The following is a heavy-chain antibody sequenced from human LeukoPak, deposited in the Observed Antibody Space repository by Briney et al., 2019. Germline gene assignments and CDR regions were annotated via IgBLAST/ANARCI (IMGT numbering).Heavy chain of an antibody. V-gene: IGHV3-48*02. CDR2: ITASGTAM. J-gene: IGHJ4*02. Sequence: GGSLRLSCAVSGFTLTNHGVNWVRQAPGKGLEWVSHITASGTAMFYADSVKGRFTISRDNAKNSLYLQMNSLRDEDTAVYHCASSGSYRFDYWGQGTLVTVSS. CDR1: GFTLTNHG. CDR3: ASSGSYRFDY. D-gene: IGHD1-26*01.